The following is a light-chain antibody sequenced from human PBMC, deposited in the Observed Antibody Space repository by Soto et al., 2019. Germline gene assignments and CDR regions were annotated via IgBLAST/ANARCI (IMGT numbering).Light chain of an antibody. CDR3: QQSYSTPWT. CDR1: QSVSSN. CDR2: GAS. J-gene: IGKJ1*01. V-gene: IGKV3-20*01. Sequence: EIVLTQSPGTLSLSPGERATLSCRASQSVSSNLVWYQQKPGQAPRLLIYGASSRATGIPDRFSGSGSGTDFTLTIRSLQPEDFATYYCQQSYSTPWTFGQGTKVDIK.